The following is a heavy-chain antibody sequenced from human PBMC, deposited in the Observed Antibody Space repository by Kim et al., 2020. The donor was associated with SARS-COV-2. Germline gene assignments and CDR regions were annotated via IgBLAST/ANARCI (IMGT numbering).Heavy chain of an antibody. D-gene: IGHD5-12*01. CDR3: AKSKRDGYKTARAVYY. Sequence: SVKGRFTISRDNSKNTLYLQMNSLRAEDTAVYYCAKSKRDGYKTARAVYYWGQGTLVTVSS. V-gene: IGHV3-23*01. J-gene: IGHJ4*02.